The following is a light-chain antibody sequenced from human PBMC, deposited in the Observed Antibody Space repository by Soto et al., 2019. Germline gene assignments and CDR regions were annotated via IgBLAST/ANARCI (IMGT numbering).Light chain of an antibody. CDR2: GAS. CDR3: QQYNNWPLP. CDR1: QSVTSN. Sequence: EIVMTQSPATLSVSPGERATLSCRASQSVTSNLAWYQQKPGQAPRLLISGASTRDTGIPARFSGSGSGTEFTLTSSSLQSEDLAVYYCQQYNNWPLPFGGGTKVEIK. J-gene: IGKJ4*01. V-gene: IGKV3-15*01.